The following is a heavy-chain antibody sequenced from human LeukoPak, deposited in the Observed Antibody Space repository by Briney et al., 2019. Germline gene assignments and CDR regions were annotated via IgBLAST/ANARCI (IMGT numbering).Heavy chain of an antibody. V-gene: IGHV1-69*13. D-gene: IGHD5-12*01. CDR3: ARNSYSGYDYYYYYGMDV. Sequence: GASVKVSCKASGGTFSSYAISWVRQAPGQGLEWMGGIIPIFGTANYAQKFQGRVTITADESTSTAYMELSSLRSEDTAVYYCARNSYSGYDYYYYYGMDVWGQGTTVTVSS. J-gene: IGHJ6*02. CDR1: GGTFSSYA. CDR2: IIPIFGTA.